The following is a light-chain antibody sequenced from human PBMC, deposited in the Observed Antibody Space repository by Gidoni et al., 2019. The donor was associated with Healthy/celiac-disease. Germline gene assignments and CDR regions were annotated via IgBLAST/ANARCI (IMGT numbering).Light chain of an antibody. CDR1: HSVSSN. J-gene: IGKJ1*01. Sequence: EIVMTQSPATISVSPGERATLSCRASHSVSSNLAWYQQKPGPAPRLLIYGASTRATGIPARFSGSGSGTEFTLTISSLQSEDFAVYYCQQYNNWLTWTFGQGTKVEIK. V-gene: IGKV3-15*01. CDR2: GAS. CDR3: QQYNNWLTWT.